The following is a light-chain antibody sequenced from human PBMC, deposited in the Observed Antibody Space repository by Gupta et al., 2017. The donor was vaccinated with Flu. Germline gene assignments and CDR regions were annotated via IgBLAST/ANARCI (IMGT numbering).Light chain of an antibody. V-gene: IGKV1-39*01. Sequence: DIQMTPSASSLSASVGDRVTITCRASQSISSYLNWYQQKPGKAPKLLIYAASSLQSGVPSRFSGSGSGTDFTLTISSLQPEDFATYYCQQSYSTPATFGPGTKVDIK. CDR3: QQSYSTPAT. CDR2: AAS. J-gene: IGKJ3*01. CDR1: QSISSY.